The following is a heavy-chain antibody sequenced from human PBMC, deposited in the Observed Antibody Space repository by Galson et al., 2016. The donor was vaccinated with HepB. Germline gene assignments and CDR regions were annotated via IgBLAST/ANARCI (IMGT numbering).Heavy chain of an antibody. V-gene: IGHV3-48*02. J-gene: IGHJ5*01. CDR2: ISDSSATI. D-gene: IGHD3-10*01. CDR1: GFTFSASS. CDR3: ARAPRVRGVIAHFDS. Sequence: SLRLSCAASGFTFSASSMSWVRQAPGKGLEWVSYISDSSATINYADSVKGRFTISRDNARDSLYLQMNSLRDEDTAVYFCARAPRVRGVIAHFDSWGQGSLVTVSS.